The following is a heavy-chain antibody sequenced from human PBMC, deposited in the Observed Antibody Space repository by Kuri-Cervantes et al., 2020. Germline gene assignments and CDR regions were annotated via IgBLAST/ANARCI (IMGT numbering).Heavy chain of an antibody. V-gene: IGHV1-2*02. CDR1: GYTFTGYY. D-gene: IGHD1-1*01. CDR3: ARDNDAGGDCNC. J-gene: IGHJ4*02. Sequence: ASVKVSCKASGYTFTGYYMHWVRQAPGQGLEWMGWVNPNSGGTNYAQKFQGRVTMTRDTSISTAYMELSRLRSDDTAVYYCARDNDAGGDCNCWGQGTLVTVSS. CDR2: VNPNSGGT.